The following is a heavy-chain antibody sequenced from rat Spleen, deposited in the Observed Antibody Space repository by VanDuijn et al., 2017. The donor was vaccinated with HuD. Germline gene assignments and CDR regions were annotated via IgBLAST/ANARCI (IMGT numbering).Heavy chain of an antibody. CDR1: GYSITSNY. CDR3: ARYVYYGLYPFDY. D-gene: IGHD1-6*01. Sequence: EVQLQESGPGLVKPSQSLSLTCSVTGYSITSNYWGWIRKFPGNKMEWMGYISYSGSTSYNPSLKSRISITRDTSKNQFFLQLNSVTTEDTATYYCARYVYYGLYPFDYWGQGVMVTVSS. J-gene: IGHJ2*01. V-gene: IGHV3-1*01. CDR2: ISYSGST.